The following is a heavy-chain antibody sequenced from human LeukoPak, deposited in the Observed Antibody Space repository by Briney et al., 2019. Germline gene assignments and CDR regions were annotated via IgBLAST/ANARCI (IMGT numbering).Heavy chain of an antibody. J-gene: IGHJ5*02. CDR3: ARVLGIAVVPGATEDNYFDP. D-gene: IGHD2-2*01. CDR1: GGSFSSYF. Sequence: PSETLSLTCGVYGGSFSSYFWTWIRQSPAKGLEWIGEINQSGDTDYNPSLKSRANISIDTSRSQFSLTLSFVTAADTAMYYCARVLGIAVVPGATEDNYFDPWGQGTLVVVSS. CDR2: INQSGDT. V-gene: IGHV4-34*01.